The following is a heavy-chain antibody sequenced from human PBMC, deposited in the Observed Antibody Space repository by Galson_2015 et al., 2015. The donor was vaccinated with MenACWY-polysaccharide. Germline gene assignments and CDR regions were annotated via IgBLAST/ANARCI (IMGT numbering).Heavy chain of an antibody. CDR2: ISAYNGNT. V-gene: IGHV1-18*01. CDR1: GYTFTNYG. Sequence: SVKVSCKASGYTFTNYGVSWVRQAPGQGLEWMGWISAYNGNTNYAQNLQGRVTMTTDTSTNTGYMELRSLRSDDTAVYYCARETLNTVVVIDYWGQGSLVTVSS. CDR3: ARETLNTVVVIDY. J-gene: IGHJ4*02. D-gene: IGHD2-21*01.